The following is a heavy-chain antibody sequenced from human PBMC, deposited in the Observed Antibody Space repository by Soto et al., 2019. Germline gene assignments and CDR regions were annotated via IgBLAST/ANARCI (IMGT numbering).Heavy chain of an antibody. Sequence: EVQVLESGGGLVQPGGSLRLSCAATGFTFSDFAMSWVRQAPGKGLEWVSRIYGGGNGPHYADSVKGRVTISRDNSKNTLYLQMNSLRAEDTAVYYCAKMEGKDPWADSFDYWGQGTLVTVSS. CDR3: AKMEGKDPWADSFDY. CDR2: IYGGGNGP. D-gene: IGHD2-15*01. CDR1: GFTFSDFA. J-gene: IGHJ4*02. V-gene: IGHV3-23*01.